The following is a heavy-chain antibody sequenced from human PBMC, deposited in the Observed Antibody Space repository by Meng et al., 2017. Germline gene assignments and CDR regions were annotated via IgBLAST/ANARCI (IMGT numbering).Heavy chain of an antibody. Sequence: QVQVQQWGAGLLTPSETLSLTCAVYGGSFSGYYWSWSRQPPGKGLEWIGEINHSGSTNYNPSIKSRVTISVDTSKNQFSLKLSSVTAADTAVYYCARGLRITMVRGVKGWFDPWGQGTLVTVSS. CDR3: ARGLRITMVRGVKGWFDP. CDR2: INHSGST. D-gene: IGHD3-10*01. V-gene: IGHV4-34*01. CDR1: GGSFSGYY. J-gene: IGHJ5*02.